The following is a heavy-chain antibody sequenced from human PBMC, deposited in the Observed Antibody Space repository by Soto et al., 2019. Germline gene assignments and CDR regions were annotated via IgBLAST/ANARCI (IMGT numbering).Heavy chain of an antibody. CDR1: GGSISSGDYY. Sequence: QVQLRESGPGLVKPSQTLSLTCTVSGGSISSGDYYWSWIRQPPGKGLEWIGYIYYSGSTYYNPSLKSRVTISVDTSKNQFSLKLSSVTAADTAVYYCARASWTTVTTDRMDVWGQGTTVTVSS. CDR3: ARASWTTVTTDRMDV. D-gene: IGHD4-17*01. V-gene: IGHV4-30-4*01. J-gene: IGHJ6*02. CDR2: IYYSGST.